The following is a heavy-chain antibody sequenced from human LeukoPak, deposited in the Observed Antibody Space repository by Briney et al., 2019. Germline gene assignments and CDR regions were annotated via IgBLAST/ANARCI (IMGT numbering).Heavy chain of an antibody. Sequence: PGGSLGLSCAASGFTFSSYEMNWVRQAPGKGLEWVSYISSSGSTIYYADSVKGRFTISRDNAKNSLYLQMNSLRAEDTAVYYCASLGDIVVVVADNAFDIWGQGTMVTVSS. CDR3: ASLGDIVVVVADNAFDI. D-gene: IGHD2-15*01. J-gene: IGHJ3*02. CDR1: GFTFSSYE. V-gene: IGHV3-48*03. CDR2: ISSSGSTI.